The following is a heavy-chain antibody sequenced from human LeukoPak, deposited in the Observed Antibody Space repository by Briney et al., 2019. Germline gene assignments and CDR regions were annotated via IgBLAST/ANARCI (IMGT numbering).Heavy chain of an antibody. V-gene: IGHV3-21*01. CDR3: ARDRGLSSATTWFLDY. Sequence: GGSLRLSCAASGFSFSTYNMNWVRQAPGKGLEWVSSIRGSTFLHYADSVKGRFTISRDNAKKTVYLQMNSLRADDTARYYCARDRGLSSATTWFLDYWGQGTLVAVSS. CDR2: IRGSTFL. J-gene: IGHJ4*02. D-gene: IGHD3-10*01. CDR1: GFSFSTYN.